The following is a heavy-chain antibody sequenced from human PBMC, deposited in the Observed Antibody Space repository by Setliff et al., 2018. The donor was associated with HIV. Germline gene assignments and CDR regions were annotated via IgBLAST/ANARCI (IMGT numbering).Heavy chain of an antibody. CDR1: GGSFSGYC. D-gene: IGHD3-10*01. CDR2: IYYSGST. CDR3: AREGITMVRGLDV. Sequence: SETLSLTCAVYGGSFSGYCWSWIRQPPGKGLEWIGYIYYSGSTYYNPSLKSRVTISVDTSKNQFSLKLSSVTAADTAVYYCAREGITMVRGLDVWGQGTTVTVSS. J-gene: IGHJ6*02. V-gene: IGHV4-30-4*08.